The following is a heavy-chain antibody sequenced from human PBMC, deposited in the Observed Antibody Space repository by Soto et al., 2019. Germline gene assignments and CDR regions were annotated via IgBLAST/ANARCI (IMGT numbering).Heavy chain of an antibody. CDR1: GFTFSTYG. V-gene: IGHV3-30*18. CDR2: ISNDGSNK. CDR3: AKDEEGGYGAYGYYFDY. Sequence: QVQLVESGGGVVQPGRSLRLSCAASGFTFSTYGMHWVRQAPGKGLEWVAVISNDGSNKYYADSVKSRFTISRDNSKNTKYLKMNGMRVEDTAVYSCAKDEEGGYGAYGYYFDYWGQGTLVTVSS. D-gene: IGHD4-17*01. J-gene: IGHJ4*02.